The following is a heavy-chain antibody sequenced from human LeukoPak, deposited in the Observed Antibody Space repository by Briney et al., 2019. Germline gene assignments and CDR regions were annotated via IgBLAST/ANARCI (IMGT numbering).Heavy chain of an antibody. CDR2: IIPILGIA. D-gene: IGHD3-22*01. V-gene: IGHV1-69*04. CDR1: GGTFSSYA. CDR3: ASSYYDSLGY. J-gene: IGHJ4*02. Sequence: GSSVKVSCKASGGTFSSYAISWVRQAPGQGLAWMGRIIPILGIANYVQKFQGRVTITADKSTSTAYMELSSLRSEDTAVYYCASSYYDSLGYWGQGTLVTVSS.